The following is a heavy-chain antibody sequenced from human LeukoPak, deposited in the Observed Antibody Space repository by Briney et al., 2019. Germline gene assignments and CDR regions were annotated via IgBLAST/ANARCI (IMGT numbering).Heavy chain of an antibody. J-gene: IGHJ3*02. V-gene: IGHV3-11*04. CDR2: ISSSGSTI. D-gene: IGHD5-18*01. Sequence: GGSLRLSCAASGFTFSDYYMSWIRQAPGKGLKWVSYISSSGSTIYYADSVKGRFTISRDNTKNSLYLQMNSLRAEDTAVYYCAREKGGYSYGYDAFDIWGQGTMVTVSS. CDR1: GFTFSDYY. CDR3: AREKGGYSYGYDAFDI.